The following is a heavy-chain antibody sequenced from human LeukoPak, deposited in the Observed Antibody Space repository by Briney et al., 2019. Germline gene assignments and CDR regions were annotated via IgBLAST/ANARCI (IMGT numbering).Heavy chain of an antibody. D-gene: IGHD6-19*01. J-gene: IGHJ6*03. V-gene: IGHV3-11*01. Sequence: GGSLRLSCAASGFTFSDYYMSWIRQAPGKGLEWVSYISSSGSTINYADSVKGRFTISRDNAKNSLYLQMNSRRAEDTAVYYCARGRVAVSTPYYMDVWGKGTTVTVSS. CDR1: GFTFSDYY. CDR3: ARGRVAVSTPYYMDV. CDR2: ISSSGSTI.